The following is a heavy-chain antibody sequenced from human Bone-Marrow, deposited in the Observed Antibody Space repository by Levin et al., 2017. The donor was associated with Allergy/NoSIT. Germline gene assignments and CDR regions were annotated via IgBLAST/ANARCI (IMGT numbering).Heavy chain of an antibody. V-gene: IGHV4-4*02. CDR1: GGSLSSNNW. D-gene: IGHD3-10*01. Sequence: PSETLSLTCAVSGGSLSSNNWWSWVRQSPGKGLEWIGETYHSGSTNYNPSLKSRVIISVDKSKSQFSLKLTFVTAADTAVYYCARRSGPFDYWGQGKRVTVSS. CDR2: TYHSGST. CDR3: ARRSGPFDY. J-gene: IGHJ4*02.